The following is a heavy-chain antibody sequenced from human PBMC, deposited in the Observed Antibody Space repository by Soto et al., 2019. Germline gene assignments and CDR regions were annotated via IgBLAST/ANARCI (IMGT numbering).Heavy chain of an antibody. D-gene: IGHD4-17*01. CDR3: ARALTYGDTPY. V-gene: IGHV4-31*03. Sequence: QVQLQESGPGLVRPSQTLSLTCTVSGGSISSDGYYWTWIRQHPGKGLEWIGYIYYSGSTYYNPSLKSRVTISVDTSKNQFSLKLSSVTAADTAVYYCARALTYGDTPYWGQGTLVTVSS. CDR2: IYYSGST. J-gene: IGHJ4*02. CDR1: GGSISSDGYY.